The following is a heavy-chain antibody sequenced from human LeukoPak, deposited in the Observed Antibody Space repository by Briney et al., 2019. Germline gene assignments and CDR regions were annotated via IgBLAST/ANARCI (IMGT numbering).Heavy chain of an antibody. CDR3: AKAGPGNYYYYGMDV. CDR1: GFTFSSYA. Sequence: GRSLRLSCEASGFTFSSYAMSWVRQAPGKGLEWVSGLSGSGGSTYYADSVKGRFTISRDNSKNTLYLQMNSLRAEDTAVYYCAKAGPGNYYYYGMDVWGQGTTVTVSS. V-gene: IGHV3-23*01. J-gene: IGHJ6*02. CDR2: LSGSGGST. D-gene: IGHD1-14*01.